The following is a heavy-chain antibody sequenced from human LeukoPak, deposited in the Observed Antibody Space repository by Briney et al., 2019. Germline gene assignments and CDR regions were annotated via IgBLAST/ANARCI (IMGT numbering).Heavy chain of an antibody. J-gene: IGHJ5*02. CDR2: IYYSGST. Sequence: SETLSLTCTVSLDSTTSNFWSWVRQPPGKGLEWIGYIYYSGSTYYNPSLKSRVTISIQTSKNQFSLKLTSVTAADTAVYYCAGDYGDLLTGIRFDTWGQGTLVTVSS. CDR1: LDSTTSNF. D-gene: IGHD4-17*01. CDR3: AGDYGDLLTGIRFDT. V-gene: IGHV4-30-4*01.